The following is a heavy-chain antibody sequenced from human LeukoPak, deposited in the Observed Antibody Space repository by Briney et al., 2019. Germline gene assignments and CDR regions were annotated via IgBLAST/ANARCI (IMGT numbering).Heavy chain of an antibody. CDR2: IKQDGSEK. CDR1: ESTFSNYW. D-gene: IGHD5-18*01. CDR3: ARDRRYSYIDY. Sequence: PGGSLRLSCAASESTFSNYWMNWVRQAPGKGLERVANIKQDGSEKYYVDSVKGRFTISRDNAKNSLYLQMNSLRAEDTAVYYCARDRRYSYIDYWGQGTLVTVSS. J-gene: IGHJ4*02. V-gene: IGHV3-7*04.